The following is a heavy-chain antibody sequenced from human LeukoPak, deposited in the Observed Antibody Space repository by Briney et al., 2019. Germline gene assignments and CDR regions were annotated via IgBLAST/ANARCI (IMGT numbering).Heavy chain of an antibody. J-gene: IGHJ6*03. CDR1: GYTFTGYY. V-gene: IGHV1-2*02. Sequence: ASVKVSCKASGYTFTGYYMHWVRQAPGQGLEWMGWINPNSGGTNYAQKFQGRVTMARDTSISTAYMELSRLRSDDTAVYYCARDVKVVVVPAAIPRQYYYYMDVWGKGTTVTVSS. D-gene: IGHD2-2*02. CDR3: ARDVKVVVVPAAIPRQYYYYMDV. CDR2: INPNSGGT.